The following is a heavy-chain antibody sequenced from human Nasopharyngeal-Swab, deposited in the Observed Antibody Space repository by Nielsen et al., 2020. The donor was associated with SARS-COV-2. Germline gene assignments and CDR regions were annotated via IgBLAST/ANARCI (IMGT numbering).Heavy chain of an antibody. CDR3: ARGLVGDFEL. CDR1: GGSVSSGSYY. D-gene: IGHD6-6*01. J-gene: IGHJ2*01. V-gene: IGHV4-61*01. CDR2: IYYSGST. Sequence: SETLSLTCTVSGGSVSSGSYYWSWIRQPPGKGLEWIGYIYYSGSTNYNPSLKSRVTISVDTSKNQFSLKLSSVTAADTAVYYCARGLVGDFELWGRGTLVTVSS.